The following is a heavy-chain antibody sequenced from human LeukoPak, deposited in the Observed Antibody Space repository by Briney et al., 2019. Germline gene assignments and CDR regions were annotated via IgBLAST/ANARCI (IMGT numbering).Heavy chain of an antibody. J-gene: IGHJ2*01. CDR3: ARDLLYSGSYSWYFDL. Sequence: GGSLRLSCAASGFTFSNYWVHWVRQAPGKGLVWVSRINPDGSTINYADSVKGRFTISRDNAKNTLYLQMNSLRAEDTAVYYCARDLLYSGSYSWYFDLWGRGTPVTVSS. V-gene: IGHV3-74*01. D-gene: IGHD1-26*01. CDR1: GFTFSNYW. CDR2: INPDGSTI.